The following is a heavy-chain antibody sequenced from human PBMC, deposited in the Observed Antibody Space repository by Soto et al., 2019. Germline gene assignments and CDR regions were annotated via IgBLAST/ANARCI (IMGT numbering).Heavy chain of an antibody. CDR1: GFSFSTYS. CDR2: IGTSSGTI. CDR3: ARDCGRTANDFDF. J-gene: IGHJ4*02. Sequence: PGGSLRLSCAASGFSFSTYSMNWVRQTPERGLEWVSYIGTSSGTIYYRDSVRGRFTISRDNAKNSVYLQMNSLRDEDTAVYYCARDCGRTANDFDFWGQGTLVTVSS. V-gene: IGHV3-48*02. D-gene: IGHD2-21*01.